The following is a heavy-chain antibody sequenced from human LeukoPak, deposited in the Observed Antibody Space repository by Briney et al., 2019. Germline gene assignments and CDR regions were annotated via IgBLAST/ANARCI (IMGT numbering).Heavy chain of an antibody. CDR1: GFTFSSYE. Sequence: RPGGSLRLSCAASGFTFSSYEMNWVRQAPGKGLEWVSYISSSGSTIYYADSVKGRFTTSRDNAKNSLYLQMNSLRAEDTAVYYCASSAHYYDSSGYYLWGQGTLVTVSS. D-gene: IGHD3-22*01. J-gene: IGHJ4*02. CDR3: ASSAHYYDSSGYYL. CDR2: ISSSGSTI. V-gene: IGHV3-48*03.